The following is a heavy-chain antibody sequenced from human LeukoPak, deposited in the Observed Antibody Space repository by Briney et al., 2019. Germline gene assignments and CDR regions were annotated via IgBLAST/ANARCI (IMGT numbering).Heavy chain of an antibody. J-gene: IGHJ4*02. CDR1: GFTFDDYA. CDR3: ARSRSVGADYYFDY. V-gene: IGHV3-9*03. Sequence: SLRLYCAASGFTFDDYAMHWVRQAPGKGLESVSGISWNSGSIGYADSVKGRFTISRDNAKNSLYLQMNSLRAEDMALYYCARSRSVGADYYFDYWGQGTLVTVSS. CDR2: ISWNSGSI. D-gene: IGHD1-26*01.